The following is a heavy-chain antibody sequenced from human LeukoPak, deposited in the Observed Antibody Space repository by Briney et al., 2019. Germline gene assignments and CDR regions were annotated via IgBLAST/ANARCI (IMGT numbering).Heavy chain of an antibody. D-gene: IGHD3-22*01. CDR2: IYSSGST. Sequence: PSETLSLTCTVSGGSISSGNYYWSWIRQPAGKGLEWIGRIYSSGSTYYSPSLKGGFLISVDTSRSQFSLQLSSVTAADPAVYYCARAAYYDRSGHYYWYFDLWGRGTLVTVSS. CDR3: ARAAYYDRSGHYYWYFDL. CDR1: GGSISSGNYY. V-gene: IGHV4-61*02. J-gene: IGHJ2*01.